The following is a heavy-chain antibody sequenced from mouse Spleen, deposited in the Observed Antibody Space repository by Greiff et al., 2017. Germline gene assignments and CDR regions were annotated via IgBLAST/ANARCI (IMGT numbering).Heavy chain of an antibody. CDR1: GFTFSSYA. V-gene: IGHV5-9*04. J-gene: IGHJ1*01. CDR3: ARRVGLYWYFDV. Sequence: EVKLVESGGGLVKLGGSLKLSCAASGFTFSSYAMSWVRQTPEKRLEWVATISSGGGNTYYPDSVKGRFTISRDNAKNTLYLQMSSLKSEDTAMYYCARRVGLYWYFDVWGAGTTVTVSS. D-gene: IGHD1-1*02. CDR2: ISSGGGNT.